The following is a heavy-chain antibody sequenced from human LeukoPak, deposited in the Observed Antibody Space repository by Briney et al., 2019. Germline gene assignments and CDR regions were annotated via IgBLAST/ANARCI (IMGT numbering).Heavy chain of an antibody. V-gene: IGHV5-51*01. CDR1: GYSFTSYW. CDR3: ASRYGYRAWYAFDI. D-gene: IGHD5-18*01. J-gene: IGHJ3*02. Sequence: GQSLKISCQGFGYSFTSYWIGGVRQMPGKGMEWMGIIYPGDSDTRYSPSFQGQVTISADTSISTASLQWSSLKASDTAMYYCASRYGYRAWYAFDIWGQGTMVTVSS. CDR2: IYPGDSDT.